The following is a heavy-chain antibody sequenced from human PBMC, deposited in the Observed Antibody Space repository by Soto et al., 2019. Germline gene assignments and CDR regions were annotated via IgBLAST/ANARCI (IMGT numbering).Heavy chain of an antibody. CDR1: GATSRTKT. CDR2: IIPILGIA. Sequence: QVQLVQSGAEVKKPGSSVKASGKLPGATSRTKTITWVRQPPGQGLEWMGRIIPILGIANYAQKFQGRVTITADKSTSTAYMELSSLRSEDTAVYYCGSGYDRLDYWGQGTLVTVSS. D-gene: IGHD5-12*01. CDR3: GSGYDRLDY. V-gene: IGHV1-69*02. J-gene: IGHJ4*02.